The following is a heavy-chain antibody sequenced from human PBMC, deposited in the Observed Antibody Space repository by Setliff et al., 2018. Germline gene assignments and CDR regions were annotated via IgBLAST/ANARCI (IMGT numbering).Heavy chain of an antibody. J-gene: IGHJ6*03. D-gene: IGHD3-10*01. CDR3: ARASRFGAIVYKGYYYMDV. CDR2: INTNTGNP. V-gene: IGHV7-4-1*02. Sequence: ASVKVSCKTSGYTFTTYAISWMRQAPGQGLEWMGWINTNTGNPSYAQDFTGRFVFSLDTSVSTAYHQISSLKAEDTAVYYCARASRFGAIVYKGYYYMDVWGKGTTVTVSS. CDR1: GYTFTTYA.